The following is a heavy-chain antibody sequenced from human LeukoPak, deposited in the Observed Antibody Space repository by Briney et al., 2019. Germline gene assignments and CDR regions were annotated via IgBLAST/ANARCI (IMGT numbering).Heavy chain of an antibody. V-gene: IGHV1-24*01. CDR1: GYTLTELS. D-gene: IGHD2-15*01. J-gene: IGHJ6*02. CDR3: ARCSGGSCQDRDYYGMDV. CDR2: FDPEDGET. Sequence: ASVKVSCKVSGYTLTELSMHWVRQAPGKGLEWMGGFDPEDGETIYAQKFQGRVTMTEDTSTDTAYMELSSLRSEDTAVYYCARCSGGSCQDRDYYGMDVWGQGTTVTVSS.